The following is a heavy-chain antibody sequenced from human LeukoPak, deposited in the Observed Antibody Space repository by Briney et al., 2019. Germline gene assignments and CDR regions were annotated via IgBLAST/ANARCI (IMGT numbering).Heavy chain of an antibody. Sequence: PGTSLRLSCAASGFTVSSYAMHRVRQAPGKWREWVAVISDDGGHKYYADSVEGRFTISRDNSNNMLYLQMNSLRPEDTAVCYCARARSVGATTGFDYWGQGTLVTVSS. CDR1: GFTVSSYA. D-gene: IGHD1-26*01. J-gene: IGHJ4*02. V-gene: IGHV3-30-3*01. CDR2: ISDDGGHK. CDR3: ARARSVGATTGFDY.